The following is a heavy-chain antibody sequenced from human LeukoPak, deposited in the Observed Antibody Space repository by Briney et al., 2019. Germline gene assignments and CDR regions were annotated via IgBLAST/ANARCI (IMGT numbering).Heavy chain of an antibody. CDR1: GYTFTSYA. Sequence: ASVKVSCKASGYTFTSYAMNWVRQAPGQGLEWVGWIDTNTGNPTYAQGFTGRFVFSLDTSVSTAYLQISSLKAEDTAVYYCARASREMATIFGDYWGQGTLVTVSS. V-gene: IGHV7-4-1*02. CDR2: IDTNTGNP. D-gene: IGHD5-24*01. J-gene: IGHJ4*02. CDR3: ARASREMATIFGDY.